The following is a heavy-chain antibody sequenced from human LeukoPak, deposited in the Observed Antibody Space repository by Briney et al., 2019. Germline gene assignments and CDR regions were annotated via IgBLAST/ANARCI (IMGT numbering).Heavy chain of an antibody. Sequence: PGGSLRLSCAASGFTFSSYSMNWVRQAPGKGLEWVSSISSSSSYIYYADSVKGRFTISRDNAKNSLYLQMNSLRAEDTAVYYCAKGASYYYDSSGYYGAFDIWGQGTMVTVSS. CDR2: ISSSSSYI. J-gene: IGHJ3*02. D-gene: IGHD3-22*01. CDR3: AKGASYYYDSSGYYGAFDI. CDR1: GFTFSSYS. V-gene: IGHV3-21*01.